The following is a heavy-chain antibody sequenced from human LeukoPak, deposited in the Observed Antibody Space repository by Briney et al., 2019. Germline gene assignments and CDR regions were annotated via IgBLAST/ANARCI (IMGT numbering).Heavy chain of an antibody. V-gene: IGHV1-8*03. CDR1: GYTFTSYD. Sequence: ASVKVSCKASGYTFTSYDVDWVRQATGQGLEWMGWMNPNSGNTGYAQKFQGRVTITRNTSISTAYMELSSLRSEDTAVYYCARLRGDAFDIWGQGTMVTVSS. CDR3: ARLRGDAFDI. CDR2: MNPNSGNT. J-gene: IGHJ3*02. D-gene: IGHD1-26*01.